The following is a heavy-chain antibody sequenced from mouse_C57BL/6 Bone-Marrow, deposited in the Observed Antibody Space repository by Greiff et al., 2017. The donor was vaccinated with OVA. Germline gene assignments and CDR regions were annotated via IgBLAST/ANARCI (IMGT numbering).Heavy chain of an antibody. CDR2: IDPSDSYT. D-gene: IGHD2-3*01. V-gene: IGHV1-59*01. CDR3: ARSVYDGYYRRAMDY. CDR1: GYTFTSYW. Sequence: QVQLQQPGAQLVRPGTSVKLSCKASGYTFTSYWMHWVKQRPGQGLEWIGVIDPSDSYTNYNQKFKGKATLTVDTSSRTAYMQLSSLTSEDAAVYYCARSVYDGYYRRAMDYWGQGTSVTVSS. J-gene: IGHJ4*01.